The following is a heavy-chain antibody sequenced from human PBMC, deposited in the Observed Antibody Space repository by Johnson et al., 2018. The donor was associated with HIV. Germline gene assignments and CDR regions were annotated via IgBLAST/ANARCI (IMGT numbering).Heavy chain of an antibody. J-gene: IGHJ3*02. CDR3: ARVGAFGDGISLGAFDI. D-gene: IGHD3-10*01. V-gene: IGHV3-11*04. CDR2: ISSSGRTI. Sequence: QVQLVESGGGLVQTGGSLRLSCAASGFTFSDYNMSWIRQAPGTGLEWVSYISSSGRTIYYADSVKGRFTISRDNDKNSLYLQMNSLRAGDTAVYYCARVGAFGDGISLGAFDIWGQGTMVTVSS. CDR1: GFTFSDYN.